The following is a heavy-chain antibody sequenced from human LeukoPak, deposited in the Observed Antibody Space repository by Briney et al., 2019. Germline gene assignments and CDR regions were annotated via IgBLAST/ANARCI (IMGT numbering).Heavy chain of an antibody. D-gene: IGHD4-17*01. CDR3: ARAGRYGDYYFDY. V-gene: IGHV3-66*02. CDR1: GFTVSSNY. CDR2: IYSGGST. J-gene: IGHJ4*02. Sequence: GGSLRLSCAASGFTVSSNYMSWVRQAPGKGLEWVSVIYSGGSTYYADSVKGRSTISRDNSKNTLYLQMNSLRAEDTAVYYCARAGRYGDYYFDYWGQGTLVTVSS.